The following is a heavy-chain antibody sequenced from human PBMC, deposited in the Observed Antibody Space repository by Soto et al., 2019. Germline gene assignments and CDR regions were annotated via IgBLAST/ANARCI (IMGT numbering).Heavy chain of an antibody. Sequence: GGSLRLSCAASGFTFSSYAMHWVRQAPGKGLEWVAVISYDGSNKYYADSVKGRFTISRDNSKNTLYLQMNSLRAEDTAVYYCARDPADLNAFDIWGQGTMVTVSS. J-gene: IGHJ3*02. V-gene: IGHV3-30-3*01. CDR2: ISYDGSNK. CDR3: ARDPADLNAFDI. CDR1: GFTFSSYA.